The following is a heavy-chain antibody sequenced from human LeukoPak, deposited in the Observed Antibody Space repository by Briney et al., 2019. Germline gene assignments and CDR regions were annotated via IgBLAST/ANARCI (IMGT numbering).Heavy chain of an antibody. CDR2: INHSGST. V-gene: IGHV4-34*01. D-gene: IGHD3-9*01. J-gene: IGHJ4*02. CDR3: ARPELYYDILTGYRPYYFDY. Sequence: SETLSLTRAVYGGSFSGYYWSWIRQPPGKGLEWIGEINHSGSTNYNPSLKSRVTISVDTSKNQFSLKLSSVTAADTAVYYCARPELYYDILTGYRPYYFDYWGQGTLVTVSS. CDR1: GGSFSGYY.